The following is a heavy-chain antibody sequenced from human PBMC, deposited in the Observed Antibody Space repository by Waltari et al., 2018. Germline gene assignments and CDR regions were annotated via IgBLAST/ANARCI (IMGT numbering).Heavy chain of an antibody. V-gene: IGHV3-21*01. J-gene: IGHJ4*02. CDR3: ARDEGGQYQGDFDY. CDR2: ISSRSTYI. D-gene: IGHD3-16*01. Sequence: EVQLVESGGGLVKPGGSLRLSCAASGFIFNTFAMNWVRQAPGKGLEWVSSISSRSTYIYYADSVKGRFTISRDDARSSLLLQMNSLGAEDTAVYYCARDEGGQYQGDFDYWGQGTLVSVSS. CDR1: GFIFNTFA.